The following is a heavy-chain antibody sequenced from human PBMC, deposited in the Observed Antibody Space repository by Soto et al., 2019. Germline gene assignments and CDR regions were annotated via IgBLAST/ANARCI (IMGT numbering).Heavy chain of an antibody. V-gene: IGHV4-39*01. CDR2: IYYSGST. J-gene: IGHJ3*02. D-gene: IGHD4-17*01. CDR3: ARRIRDTVTRLPTDAFDI. Sequence: PSETLSLTCTVSGGSISSSSYYWGWIRQPPGKGLEWIGSIYYSGSTYYNPSLKSRVTISVDTSKNQFSLKLSSVTAADTAVYYCARRIRDTVTRLPTDAFDIWGQGTMVTVS. CDR1: GGSISSSSYY.